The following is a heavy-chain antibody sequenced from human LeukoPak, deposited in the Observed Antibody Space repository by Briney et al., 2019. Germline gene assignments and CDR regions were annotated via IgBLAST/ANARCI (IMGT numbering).Heavy chain of an antibody. D-gene: IGHD3-10*01. Sequence: SETLSLTCTVSGGSISYSSSYYWDWIRQPPGKGLEWIGSIHYSGDTYYNPSLKSRVTISVDTSKNQFSLKLSSVTAADTAVYYCSRDRAHYGSGSYPFDYWGQGTLVTVSS. J-gene: IGHJ4*02. CDR3: SRDRAHYGSGSYPFDY. CDR2: IHYSGDT. CDR1: GGSISYSSSYY. V-gene: IGHV4-39*07.